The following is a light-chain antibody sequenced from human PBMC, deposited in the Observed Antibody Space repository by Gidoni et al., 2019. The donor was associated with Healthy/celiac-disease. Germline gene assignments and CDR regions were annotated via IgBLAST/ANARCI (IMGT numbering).Light chain of an antibody. CDR1: QSVSSSY. CDR3: QQYGA. J-gene: IGKJ1*01. CDR2: GAS. V-gene: IGKV3-20*01. Sequence: PATLSLSPGERATLSCRASQSVSSSYLAWYQQKPGQAPRLLIYGASSRATGIPDRFSGSGSGTDFTLTISRLEPEDFAVYYCQQYGAFXQXTKVEIK.